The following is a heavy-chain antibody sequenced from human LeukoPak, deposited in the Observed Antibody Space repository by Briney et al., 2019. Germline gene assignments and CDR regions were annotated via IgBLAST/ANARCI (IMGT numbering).Heavy chain of an antibody. V-gene: IGHV3-74*01. J-gene: IGHJ5*02. CDR3: ARGYMITFGGVIVSPNWFDP. CDR1: GFTFSSYW. D-gene: IGHD3-16*02. Sequence: GGSLRLSCAASGFTFSSYWMHWVRQAPGKGLVWVSRINSDGSSTSYADSVKGRFTISRDNAKNTLYLQMNSLRAEDTAMYYCARGYMITFGGVIVSPNWFDPWGQGTLVTVSS. CDR2: INSDGSST.